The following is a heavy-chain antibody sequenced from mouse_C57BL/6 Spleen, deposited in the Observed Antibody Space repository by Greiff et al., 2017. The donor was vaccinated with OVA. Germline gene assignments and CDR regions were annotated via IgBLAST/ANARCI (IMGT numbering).Heavy chain of an antibody. CDR3: TFITTVEWFAY. D-gene: IGHD1-1*01. CDR2: ISSGGDYI. Sequence: EVMLVESGAGLVKPGGSLKLSCAASGFTFSSYAMSWVRQTPEKRLEWVAYISSGGDYIYYADTVKGRFTISRDNARNTLYLQMSSLKSEDTAMYYCTFITTVEWFAYWGQGTLVTVSA. J-gene: IGHJ3*01. CDR1: GFTFSSYA. V-gene: IGHV5-9-1*02.